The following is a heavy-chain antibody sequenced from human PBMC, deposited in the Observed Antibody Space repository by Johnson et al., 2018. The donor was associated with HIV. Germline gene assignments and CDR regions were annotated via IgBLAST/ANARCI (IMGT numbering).Heavy chain of an antibody. CDR2: INNNASSV. CDR3: ARDTYYYDSSGYLDAFDI. D-gene: IGHD3-22*01. J-gene: IGHJ3*02. Sequence: QVQLVESGGGLVKPGGSLRLSCAASGFTFSDYYMTWIRQAPGKGLEWVSYINNNASSVYYADSVKGRFTISRDNAKNSLYLQMNSLRAEDTAVYYCARDTYYYDSSGYLDAFDIWGQGTMVTVSS. CDR1: GFTFSDYY. V-gene: IGHV3-11*04.